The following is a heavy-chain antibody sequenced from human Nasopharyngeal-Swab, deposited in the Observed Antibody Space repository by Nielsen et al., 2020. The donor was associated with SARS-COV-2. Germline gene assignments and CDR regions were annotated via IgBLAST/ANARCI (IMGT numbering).Heavy chain of an antibody. J-gene: IGHJ6*03. D-gene: IGHD3-3*01. CDR1: GFTFSSYW. CDR3: ARDNDDFWSGLHYMDV. V-gene: IGHV3-7*03. Sequence: GGSLRLSCAASGFTFSSYWMSWVRQAPGKGLEWVANIKQDGSEKYYVDSVKGRFTISRDNAKNSLYLQMNSLRAEDTAVYYCARDNDDFWSGLHYMDVWGKGTTVTVSS. CDR2: IKQDGSEK.